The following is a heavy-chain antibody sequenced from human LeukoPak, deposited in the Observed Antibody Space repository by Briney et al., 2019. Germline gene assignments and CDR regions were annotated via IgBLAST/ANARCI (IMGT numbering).Heavy chain of an antibody. CDR3: ARRWGGHYHFDY. CDR1: GGSISSYY. J-gene: IGHJ4*02. V-gene: IGHV4-59*01. CDR2: IYYSGST. D-gene: IGHD4-23*01. Sequence: LETLSLSCTVSGGSISSYYCGWIPQPPGRGLEWIGYIYYSGSTNYNPSLKSRVTISVDTSKNQFSLKLSSVTAADTAVCYRARRWGGHYHFDYWGQGNPVTVSP.